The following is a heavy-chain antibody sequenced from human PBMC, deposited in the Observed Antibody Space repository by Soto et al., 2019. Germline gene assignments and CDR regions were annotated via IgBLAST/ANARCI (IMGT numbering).Heavy chain of an antibody. Sequence: ASVKVSCKASGYTFTSYGISWVRQAPGQGLEWMGWISAYNGNTNYAQKLQGRVTMTTDTSTSTAYMELRSLRSDDTAVYYCATPTVSYYYYGMDVWGQGTTVTGSS. CDR2: ISAYNGNT. CDR1: GYTFTSYG. D-gene: IGHD4-17*01. CDR3: ATPTVSYYYYGMDV. V-gene: IGHV1-18*01. J-gene: IGHJ6*02.